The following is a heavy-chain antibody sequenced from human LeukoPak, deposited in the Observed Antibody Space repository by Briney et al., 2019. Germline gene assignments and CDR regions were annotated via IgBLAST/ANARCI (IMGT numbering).Heavy chain of an antibody. CDR1: GGSISSSSYY. CDR2: IYYSGST. D-gene: IGHD1-1*01. CDR3: ASAPDQTD. J-gene: IGHJ4*02. Sequence: PSETLSLTCTVSGGSISSSSYYWGWIRQPPGKGLEWIGSIYYSGSTYYNPSLKSRVTISVDTSKNQFSLKLSSVTAADTAVYYCASAPDQTDWGQGTLVTVSS. V-gene: IGHV4-39*07.